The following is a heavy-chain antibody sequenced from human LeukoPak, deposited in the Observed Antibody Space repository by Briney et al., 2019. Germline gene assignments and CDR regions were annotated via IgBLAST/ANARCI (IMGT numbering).Heavy chain of an antibody. CDR1: GGSISSGGYY. CDR2: IYHSGST. V-gene: IGHV4-30-2*01. J-gene: IGHJ6*03. CDR3: ARAAYQLLFARDYYYMDV. Sequence: SETLSLTCTVSGGSISSGGYYWSWTRQPPGKGLEWIRYIYHSGSTYYNPSLKSRVTISVDTSKNQFSLKLSSVTAADTAVYYCARAAYQLLFARDYYYMDVWGKGTTVTVSS. D-gene: IGHD2-2*01.